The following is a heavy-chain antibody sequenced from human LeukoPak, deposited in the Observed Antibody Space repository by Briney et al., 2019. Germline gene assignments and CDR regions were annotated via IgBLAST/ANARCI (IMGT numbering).Heavy chain of an antibody. CDR1: GFTFSSFK. CDR3: ARDFTGGEYFDS. CDR2: ISPSSTYI. D-gene: IGHD3-16*01. Sequence: GGSLRLSCAAPGFTFSSFKMTWVRQAPGKGLEWVASISPSSTYIYYGDSLKGRVPVSRDNAKSLLFLHMSSLRPDDTAVYYCARDFTGGEYFDSWGQGALVSVSS. V-gene: IGHV3-21*06. J-gene: IGHJ4*02.